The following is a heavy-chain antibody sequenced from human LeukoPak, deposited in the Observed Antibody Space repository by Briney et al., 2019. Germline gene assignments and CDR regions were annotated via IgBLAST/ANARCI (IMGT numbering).Heavy chain of an antibody. J-gene: IGHJ4*02. CDR3: ARGLGRQQLVSPFDY. Sequence: SETLSLTCTVSGYSISSGYYWGWIWQPPGKGLEWLASIYHSGTIYYNPSLKSRVTISVDTSKNQFSLKLTSVTAADTAVYYCARGLGRQQLVSPFDYWGQGTLVTVSS. V-gene: IGHV4-38-2*02. D-gene: IGHD6-13*01. CDR2: IYHSGTI. CDR1: GYSISSGYY.